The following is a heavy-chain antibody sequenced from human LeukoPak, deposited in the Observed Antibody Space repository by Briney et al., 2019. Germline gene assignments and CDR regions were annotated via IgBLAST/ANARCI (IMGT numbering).Heavy chain of an antibody. CDR3: TIFVVADSDAFEI. Sequence: SETLSLTCTVSGYSISSGYYWGWIRQPPGKGLEWIGSIYHSGSTYYNPSLKSRVTMSVGTSNNHFSLRLTSVTAADTALYFCTIFVVADSDAFEIWGQGTMVTVSS. D-gene: IGHD3-3*02. CDR2: IYHSGST. J-gene: IGHJ3*02. V-gene: IGHV4-38-2*02. CDR1: GYSISSGYY.